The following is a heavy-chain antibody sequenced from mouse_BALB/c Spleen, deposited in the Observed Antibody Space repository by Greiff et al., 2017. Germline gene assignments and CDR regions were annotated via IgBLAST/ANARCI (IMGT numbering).Heavy chain of an antibody. CDR2: INSNGGST. CDR1: GFTFSSYY. Sequence: EVMLVESGGGLVKLGGSLKLSCAASGFTFSSYYMSWVRQTPEKRLELVAAINSNGGSTYYPDTVKGRFTISRDNAKNTLYLQMSSLKSEDTALYYCARHATTATGAMDYWGQGTSVTVSS. V-gene: IGHV5-6-2*01. D-gene: IGHD1-2*01. J-gene: IGHJ4*01. CDR3: ARHATTATGAMDY.